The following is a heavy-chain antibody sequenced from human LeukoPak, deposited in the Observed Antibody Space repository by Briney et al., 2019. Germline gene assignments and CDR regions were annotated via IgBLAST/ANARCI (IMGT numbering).Heavy chain of an antibody. D-gene: IGHD5-12*01. Sequence: SETLSLTCTVSGGSISSYSWSWIRQPPGKGLEWIGCRYVGGRDLYNPSLRGRVTISVDASEKQISLSLRSVTAADTAIYYCANTTRVAPDGRAEYFQHWGQGTLAIVSS. CDR3: ANTTRVAPDGRAEYFQH. V-gene: IGHV4-59*03. J-gene: IGHJ1*01. CDR2: RYVGGRD. CDR1: GGSISSYS.